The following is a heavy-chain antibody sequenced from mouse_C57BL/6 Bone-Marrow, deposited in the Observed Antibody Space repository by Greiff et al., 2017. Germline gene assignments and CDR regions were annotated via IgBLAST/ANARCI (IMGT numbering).Heavy chain of an antibody. CDR2: IDPSDSYT. Sequence: QVQLQQPGAELVKPGASVKLSCKASGYTFTSYWMHWVKQRPGQGLEWIGEIDPSDSYTNYNQKFKGKATLTVDTSSSTAYIQLSSLTSEDSAVYYCAREYYGSSSWFAYWGQGTLVTVSA. CDR1: GYTFTSYW. V-gene: IGHV1-50*01. J-gene: IGHJ3*01. D-gene: IGHD1-1*01. CDR3: AREYYGSSSWFAY.